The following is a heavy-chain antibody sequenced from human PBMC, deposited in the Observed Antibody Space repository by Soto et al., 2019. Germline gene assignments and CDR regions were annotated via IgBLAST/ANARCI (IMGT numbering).Heavy chain of an antibody. J-gene: IGHJ6*03. CDR1: GFTFSSYW. Sequence: GGSLRLSCAASGFTFSSYWMHWVRQAPGKGLVWVSRINSDGSSTSYADSVKGRFTISRDNAKNTLYLQMNSLRAEDTALYSCARGEYPYYYYYMDVWGKGTTVTVSS. CDR2: INSDGSST. V-gene: IGHV3-74*01. CDR3: ARGEYPYYYYYMDV.